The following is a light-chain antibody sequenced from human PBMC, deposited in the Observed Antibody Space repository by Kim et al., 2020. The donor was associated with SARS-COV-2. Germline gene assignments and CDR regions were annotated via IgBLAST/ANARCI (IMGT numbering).Light chain of an antibody. J-gene: IGKJ1*01. Sequence: DIQMTQSPSSLSASVGDRVTITCRANQGITNSLAWFQQKPGEAPKSLIYSASNLQSGVPSRFSGSGSGTDFILTISSLQPEDFATYYCHQYHTYPRTFGQGTKVDIK. CDR2: SAS. V-gene: IGKV1-16*01. CDR3: HQYHTYPRT. CDR1: QGITNS.